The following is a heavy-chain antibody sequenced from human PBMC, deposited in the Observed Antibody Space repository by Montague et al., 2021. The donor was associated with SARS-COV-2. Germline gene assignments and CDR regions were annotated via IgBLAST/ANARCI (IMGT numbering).Heavy chain of an antibody. Sequence: SETLSLTCTASGASVGSSDWGWIRQSPGKGLEWIGYFYSVGSTDYNPSLKSRATISRDTSKNQFSLKVRSVTAADTAVYYCARETMTADAFDTWGQGTMVTVSS. CDR2: FYSVGST. J-gene: IGHJ3*02. CDR1: GASVGSSD. CDR3: ARETMTADAFDT. V-gene: IGHV4-59*02. D-gene: IGHD1-14*01.